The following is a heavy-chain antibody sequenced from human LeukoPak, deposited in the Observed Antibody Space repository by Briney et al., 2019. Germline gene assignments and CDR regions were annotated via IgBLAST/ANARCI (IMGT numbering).Heavy chain of an antibody. CDR1: GGSFSGYY. J-gene: IGHJ4*02. CDR2: INHSGST. CDR3: ARDENYYGSGSYKVRTYYSDY. V-gene: IGHV4-34*01. D-gene: IGHD3-10*01. Sequence: SETLSLTCAVYGGSFSGYYWSWIRQPPGKGLEWIGEINHSGSTNYNPSLKSRVTISVDTSKNQFSLKLSSVTAADTAVYYCARDENYYGSGSYKVRTYYSDYWGQGTLVTVSS.